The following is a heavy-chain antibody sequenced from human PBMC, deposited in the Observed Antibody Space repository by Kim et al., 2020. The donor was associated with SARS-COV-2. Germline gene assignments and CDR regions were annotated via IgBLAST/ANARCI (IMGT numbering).Heavy chain of an antibody. CDR2: IRSKPYGGAP. D-gene: IGHD2-2*01. CDR3: VRGNEYQLPLDY. Sequence: GGSLRLSCTGSGFTFGDYSVSWFRQAPGKGLEWVGFIRSKPYGGAPEYAASVKDRFTISRADSDSIAYLEMNGLKIEDTDVYYCVRGNEYQLPLDYWGQGTLVTVSS. CDR1: GFTFGDYS. V-gene: IGHV3-49*03. J-gene: IGHJ4*02.